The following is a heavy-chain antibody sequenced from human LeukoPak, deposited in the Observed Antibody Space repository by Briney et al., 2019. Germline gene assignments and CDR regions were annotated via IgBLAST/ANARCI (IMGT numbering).Heavy chain of an antibody. V-gene: IGHV4-59*01. D-gene: IGHD2-15*01. Sequence: PSETLSLTCAVSGGSISSYYWSWIRQPPGKGLEWIGYIYYSGSTNYNPSLKSRVTISVDTSKNQFSLKLSSVTAADTAVYYCARDRDKKAFDIWGRGTMVTVSS. CDR2: IYYSGST. CDR1: GGSISSYY. CDR3: ARDRDKKAFDI. J-gene: IGHJ3*02.